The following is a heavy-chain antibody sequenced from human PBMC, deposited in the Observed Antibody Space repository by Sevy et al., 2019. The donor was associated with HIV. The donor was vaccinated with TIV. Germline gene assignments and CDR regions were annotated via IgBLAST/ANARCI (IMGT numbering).Heavy chain of an antibody. V-gene: IGHV4-59*01. J-gene: IGHJ6*02. Sequence: TLSLTCTVSGDSISGYYWSWIRQPPGKGLEWIGYIYYSGRTNYNPSLKSRVTISEDRSKNQLSLKLTSVTAADTAVYYCARQFQEYYYGVDVWGQGTMVTVSS. D-gene: IGHD6-6*01. CDR1: GDSISGYY. CDR2: IYYSGRT. CDR3: ARQFQEYYYGVDV.